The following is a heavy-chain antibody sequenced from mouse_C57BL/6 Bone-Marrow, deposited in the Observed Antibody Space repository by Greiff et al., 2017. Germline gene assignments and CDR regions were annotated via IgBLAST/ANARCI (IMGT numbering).Heavy chain of an antibody. CDR2: ISYSGST. D-gene: IGHD1-1*01. Sequence: VQLKQSGPGLAKPSQTLSLTCSVTGYSITSDYWNWIRKFPGNKLEYMGYISYSGSTYYKPSLKSRISITRDTSKNQYYLQLNSVTTEDTATYYCARWGITTVVADEDYFDYWGQGTTLTVSS. V-gene: IGHV3-8*01. CDR3: ARWGITTVVADEDYFDY. CDR1: GYSITSDY. J-gene: IGHJ2*01.